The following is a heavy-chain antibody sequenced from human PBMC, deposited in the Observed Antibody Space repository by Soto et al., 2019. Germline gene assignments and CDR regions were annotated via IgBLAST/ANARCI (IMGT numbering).Heavy chain of an antibody. V-gene: IGHV4-34*01. J-gene: IGHJ4*02. CDR1: GGSFSGHY. D-gene: IGHD6-13*01. Sequence: PSETLSLTCAVYGGSFSGHYWSWIRQPPGKGLEWIGEINHGGTTNYNPSLKSRVIISVDTSKNQFSLKLSSATAADTAVYYCARGVPGYSSSWYAYWGQGTLVTVSS. CDR3: ARGVPGYSSSWYAY. CDR2: INHGGTT.